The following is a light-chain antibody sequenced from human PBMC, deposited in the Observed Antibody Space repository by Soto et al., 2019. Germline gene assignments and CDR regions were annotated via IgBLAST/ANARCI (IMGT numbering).Light chain of an antibody. Sequence: DIPLTQSPSTLSASLGDRVTIXCRASQSISSWLAWYQQKPGKAPKLLIYKASTLESGVPSNFSGSGSGTEFSLTISSLQPEDFATYYCQQYNAYPWTFGQGTKVDNK. J-gene: IGKJ1*01. CDR3: QQYNAYPWT. V-gene: IGKV1-5*03. CDR2: KAS. CDR1: QSISSW.